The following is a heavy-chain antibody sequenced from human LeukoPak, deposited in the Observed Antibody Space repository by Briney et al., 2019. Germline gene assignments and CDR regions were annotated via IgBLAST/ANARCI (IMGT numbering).Heavy chain of an antibody. Sequence: PGRSLRLPCAASGFTFSSYAMHWVRQAPGKGLEWVAVISYDGSNKYYADSVKGRFTISRDNSKGTLYLQMNSLRAEDTAVYYCAREWHSGYDKHIAVAGYFDYWGQGTLVTVSS. D-gene: IGHD6-19*01. CDR1: GFTFSSYA. J-gene: IGHJ4*02. CDR3: AREWHSGYDKHIAVAGYFDY. CDR2: ISYDGSNK. V-gene: IGHV3-30-3*01.